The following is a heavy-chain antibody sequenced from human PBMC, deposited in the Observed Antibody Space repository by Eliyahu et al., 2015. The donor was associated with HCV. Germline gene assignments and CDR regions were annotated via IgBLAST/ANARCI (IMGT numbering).Heavy chain of an antibody. V-gene: IGHV3-30*03. D-gene: IGHD4-17*01. J-gene: IGHJ4*02. CDR2: ISYDGNNK. CDR1: SSYG. Sequence: SSYGMHWVRQAPGKGLEWVAVISYDGNNKYYADSVKGRFTISRDNSKNTLYLQMNSLRAEDTAVYYCASRPVTTYDFDYWGQGSLVTVSS. CDR3: ASRPVTTYDFDY.